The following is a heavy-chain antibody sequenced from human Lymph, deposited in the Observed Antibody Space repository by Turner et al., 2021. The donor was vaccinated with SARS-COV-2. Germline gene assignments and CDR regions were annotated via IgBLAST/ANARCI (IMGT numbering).Heavy chain of an antibody. CDR3: ASNYDILTGYYTRNWFDP. J-gene: IGHJ5*02. CDR1: GGSISSSSYY. V-gene: IGHV4-39*01. CDR2: IYYSGST. Sequence: QLQLQESGTGLVKPSETLSLTCTVSGGSISSSSYYWGWIRQPPGKGLEWIGSIYYSGSTYYNPPLKSRVTISVDTSKNQFSLKLSSVTAADTAVYYCASNYDILTGYYTRNWFDPWGQGTLVTVSS. D-gene: IGHD3-9*01.